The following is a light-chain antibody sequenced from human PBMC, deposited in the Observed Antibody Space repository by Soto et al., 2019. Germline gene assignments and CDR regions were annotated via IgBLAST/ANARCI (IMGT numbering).Light chain of an antibody. CDR2: AGS. CDR1: QSVSSN. Sequence: VLTQSPATVSVSTGERATLSCRASQSVSSNLAWYQQMPGQAPRLLSYAGSTRATGLPARFSGSGSGTDFTLTISRLEPEDFAVYYCQQYNNWWTFGQGTKV. CDR3: QQYNNWWT. J-gene: IGKJ1*01. V-gene: IGKV3-15*01.